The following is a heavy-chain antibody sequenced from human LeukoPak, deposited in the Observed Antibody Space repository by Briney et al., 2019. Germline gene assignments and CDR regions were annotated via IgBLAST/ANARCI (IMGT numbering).Heavy chain of an antibody. J-gene: IGHJ4*02. Sequence: ASVKVSCKASGYTFTGYYMHWVRQAPGQGLEWMGWINPNSGGTNYAQKFQGRVTMTRDTSISTAYMELSRLRSDDTAVYYCARGRDYYDSSGYYIFDYWGQGTLVTVSS. V-gene: IGHV1-2*02. CDR2: INPNSGGT. CDR1: GYTFTGYY. D-gene: IGHD3-22*01. CDR3: ARGRDYYDSSGYYIFDY.